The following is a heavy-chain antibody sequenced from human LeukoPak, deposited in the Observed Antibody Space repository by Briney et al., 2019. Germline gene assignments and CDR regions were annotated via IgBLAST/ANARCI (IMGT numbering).Heavy chain of an antibody. J-gene: IGHJ5*02. Sequence: SETLSLTCAVYGGSFSGYYWSWIRQPPGKGLEWIGEINHSGSTNYNPSLKSRVNISVDTSKNQFSLKLSSVTAADTAVYYCATTYPMGSRGWFDPWGQGTLVTVSS. CDR1: GGSFSGYY. V-gene: IGHV4-34*01. CDR2: INHSGST. CDR3: ATTYPMGSRGWFDP. D-gene: IGHD3-10*01.